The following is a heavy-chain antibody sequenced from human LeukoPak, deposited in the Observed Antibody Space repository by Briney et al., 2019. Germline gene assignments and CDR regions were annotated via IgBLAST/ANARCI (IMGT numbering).Heavy chain of an antibody. CDR2: IHPSDGST. CDR3: ATRSYSSPFHY. V-gene: IGHV1-46*01. Sequence: ASVKVSCKTSGYTFTSYYIHWVRQAPGQGLEWVGIIHPSDGSTNYARKFQGRLTMTGDTSTSTVYMELSSLRSEDTAVYYCATRSYSSPFHYWGQGALVTVSP. D-gene: IGHD6-13*01. CDR1: GYTFTSYY. J-gene: IGHJ4*02.